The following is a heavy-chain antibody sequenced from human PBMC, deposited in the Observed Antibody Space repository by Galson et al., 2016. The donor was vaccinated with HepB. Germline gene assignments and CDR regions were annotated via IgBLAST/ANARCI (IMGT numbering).Heavy chain of an antibody. CDR1: GIIFSSFG. D-gene: IGHD6-13*01. CDR2: ISFDGSDQ. Sequence: SLRLSCAASGIIFSSFGMHWVRQAPGEGLEWVAVISFDGSDQNYAGSVKGRFTILRDNSKNTLYLQMNSLRPDDTAVYYCAKDLYVEAAGNAFDVWGRGTLVTVSS. CDR3: AKDLYVEAAGNAFDV. J-gene: IGHJ3*01. V-gene: IGHV3-30*18.